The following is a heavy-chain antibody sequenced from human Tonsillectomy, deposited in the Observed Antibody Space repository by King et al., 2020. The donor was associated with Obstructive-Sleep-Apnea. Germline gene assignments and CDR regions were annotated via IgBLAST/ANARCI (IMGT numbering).Heavy chain of an antibody. Sequence: VQLVESGGGLVKPGGSLRLSCAASGFTFGDYYMGWIRQAPGKGLEWVSYISSSSTYTDYADSVKGRFTISRDNAKNSLYLQMNSLRVEDTATYYCARDRGVGASGYDYWGQGTLVSVSS. V-gene: IGHV3-11*05. CDR1: GFTFGDYY. J-gene: IGHJ4*02. D-gene: IGHD1-26*01. CDR3: ARDRGVGASGYDY. CDR2: ISSSSTYT.